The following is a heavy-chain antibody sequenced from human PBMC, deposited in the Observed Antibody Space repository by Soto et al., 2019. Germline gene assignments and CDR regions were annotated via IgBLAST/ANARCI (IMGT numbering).Heavy chain of an antibody. CDR3: AREVSARVNTIFGVVIVPDYYYYGMDV. D-gene: IGHD3-3*01. Sequence: GASVKVSCKASGYTFTGYYMHWVRQAPGQGLEWMGWINPNSGGTNYAQKFQGWVTMTRDTSISTAYMELSRLRSDDTAVYYCAREVSARVNTIFGVVIVPDYYYYGMDVWGQGTTVTVSS. CDR2: INPNSGGT. V-gene: IGHV1-2*04. CDR1: GYTFTGYY. J-gene: IGHJ6*02.